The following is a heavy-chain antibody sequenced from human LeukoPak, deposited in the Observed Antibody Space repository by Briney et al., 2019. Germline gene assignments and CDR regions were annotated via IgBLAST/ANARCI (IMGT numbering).Heavy chain of an antibody. Sequence: ASVKVSCKASGYTFTSYGISWVRQAPGQGLEWMGWISAYNGNTNYAQKLQGRVTMTTDTSTSTAYMELRSLGSDDTAVYYCARYMGAYLTRGAFDIWGQGTMVTVSS. D-gene: IGHD3-16*01. V-gene: IGHV1-18*01. J-gene: IGHJ3*02. CDR3: ARYMGAYLTRGAFDI. CDR1: GYTFTSYG. CDR2: ISAYNGNT.